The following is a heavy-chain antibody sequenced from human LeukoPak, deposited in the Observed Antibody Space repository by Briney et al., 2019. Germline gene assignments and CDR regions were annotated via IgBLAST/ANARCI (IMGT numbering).Heavy chain of an antibody. CDR1: GGSFSGYY. V-gene: IGHV4-34*01. J-gene: IGHJ6*02. CDR2: INHSGST. D-gene: IGHD3-10*01. CDR3: ARDSRIGYYGSGSYYRVYYYYGMDV. Sequence: SETLSLTCAVYGGSFSGYYWSWIRQPPGKGLEWIGEINHSGSTNYNPSLKSRVTISVDTSKNQFSLKLSSVTAADTAVYYCARDSRIGYYGSGSYYRVYYYYGMDVWGQGTTVTVSS.